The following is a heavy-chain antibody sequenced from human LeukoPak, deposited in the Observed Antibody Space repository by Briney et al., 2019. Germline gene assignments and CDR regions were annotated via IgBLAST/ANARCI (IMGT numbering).Heavy chain of an antibody. J-gene: IGHJ4*02. CDR1: GFTFSSYV. CDR2: VSAGGGDT. V-gene: IGHV3-23*01. CDR3: AKVTTPRGGRSGWYEANDY. Sequence: PGGSLRLSCVASGFTFSSYVMSWVRQAPGKGLEWVAAVSAGGGDTYYADSVKGRFTFSRDNSKNTLFLQMNSLRAEDTAVYYCAKVTTPRGGRSGWYEANDYWGQGTLVTVSS. D-gene: IGHD6-19*01.